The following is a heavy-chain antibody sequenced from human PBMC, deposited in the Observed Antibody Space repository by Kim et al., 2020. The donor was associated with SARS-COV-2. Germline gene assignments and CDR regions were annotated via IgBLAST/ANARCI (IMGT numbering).Heavy chain of an antibody. V-gene: IGHV4-39*01. CDR3: ARSVENNWNPNDAFDI. CDR1: GGSISSSSYY. CDR2: IYYSGST. Sequence: SETLSLTCTVSGGSISSSSYYWGWIRQPPGKGLEWIGSIYYSGSTYYNPSLKSRVTISVDTSKNQFSLKLSSVTAADTAVYYCARSVENNWNPNDAFDIWGQGTMATVPS. J-gene: IGHJ3*02. D-gene: IGHD1-20*01.